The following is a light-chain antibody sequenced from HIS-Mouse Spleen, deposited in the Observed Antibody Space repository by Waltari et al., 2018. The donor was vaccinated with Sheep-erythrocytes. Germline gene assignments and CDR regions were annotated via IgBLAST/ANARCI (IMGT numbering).Light chain of an antibody. CDR1: RSDVGGYNH. J-gene: IGLJ1*01. CDR2: DVS. Sequence: QSALTQPRSASGSPGPSVTISCTGTRSDVGGYNHVSWYQQHPVKAPKLMIYDVSKRPSGVPDRFSGSKSGNTASLTISGLQAEDEADYYCCSYAGSYNHVFATGTKVTVL. CDR3: CSYAGSYNHV. V-gene: IGLV2-11*01.